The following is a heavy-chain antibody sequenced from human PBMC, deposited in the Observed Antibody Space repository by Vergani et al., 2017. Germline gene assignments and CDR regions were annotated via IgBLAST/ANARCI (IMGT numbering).Heavy chain of an antibody. CDR2: INPSGGST. V-gene: IGHV1-46*01. D-gene: IGHD4-11*01. CDR1: GYTFTSYY. CDR3: ARDGHDYSNYAPGLGY. J-gene: IGHJ4*02. Sequence: QVQLVQSGAEVKKPGASVKVSCKASGYTFTSYYMHWVRQAHGQGLEWMGIINPSGGSTSYAQKFQGRVTMTRATSTSTIYLELRSLRSEDPAVYSCARDGHDYSNYAPGLGYWGQGTLVTVSS.